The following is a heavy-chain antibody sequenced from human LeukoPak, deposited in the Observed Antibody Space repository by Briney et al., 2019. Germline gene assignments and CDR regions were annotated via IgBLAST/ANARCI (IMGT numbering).Heavy chain of an antibody. CDR3: AREPNYDILTGYYPNFDY. V-gene: IGHV3-11*04. CDR2: ISSSGSTI. Sequence: GGSLRLSCAASGFTFSDYYMSWIRQAPGKGLEWVSYISSSGSTIYYADSVKGRFTISRDNAKNSLYLQMNSLRAEDTAVYYCAREPNYDILTGYYPNFDYWGQGTLVTVSS. CDR1: GFTFSDYY. J-gene: IGHJ4*02. D-gene: IGHD3-9*01.